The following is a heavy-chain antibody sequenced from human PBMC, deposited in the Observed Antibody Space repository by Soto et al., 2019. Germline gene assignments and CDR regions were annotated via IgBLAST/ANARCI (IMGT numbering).Heavy chain of an antibody. CDR2: ISRDGGTK. CDR3: TGEVASGY. J-gene: IGHJ4*02. CDR1: GFTVSTYG. V-gene: IGHV3-30*03. D-gene: IGHD2-8*02. Sequence: QVQLVESGGGVVQPGRSLRLSCAVSGFTVSTYGMHWVRQAPGKGLEWVAVISRDGGTKFYADSVKGRLTISKDNSMNTPFLEMNSLRSDDRAVYYCTGEVASGYWGQGTLVTVSS.